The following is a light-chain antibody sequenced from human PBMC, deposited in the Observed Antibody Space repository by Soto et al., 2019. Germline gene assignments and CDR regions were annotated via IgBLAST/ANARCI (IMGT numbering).Light chain of an antibody. CDR2: DAS. J-gene: IGKJ5*01. V-gene: IGKV3D-20*02. CDR3: QHRSIWPVS. Sequence: EIGFTQSPATLSLSPGERATLSCGASQSVTSSHLAWYQQKPGLAPRLLIYDASSRATGIPDRFSGSGSGTDFTLTISRLEPEDFAVYYCQHRSIWPVSFGQGTRLEI. CDR1: QSVTSSH.